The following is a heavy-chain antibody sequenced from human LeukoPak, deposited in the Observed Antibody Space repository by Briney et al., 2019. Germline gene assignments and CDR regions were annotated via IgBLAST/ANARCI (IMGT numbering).Heavy chain of an antibody. J-gene: IGHJ4*02. CDR2: ISGSGGST. CDR1: GFTFSSYA. V-gene: IGHV3-23*01. Sequence: GGSLRLSCAASGFTFSSYAMSWVRQAPGKGLEWVSAISGSGGSTYYADSVKGRLTISRDNSKNTLYLQMNSLRAEDTAVYYCAKNLRIIAVAPVGYWGQGTLVTVSS. CDR3: AKNLRIIAVAPVGY. D-gene: IGHD6-19*01.